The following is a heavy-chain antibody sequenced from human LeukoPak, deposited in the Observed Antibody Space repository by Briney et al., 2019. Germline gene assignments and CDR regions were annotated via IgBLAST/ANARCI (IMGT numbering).Heavy chain of an antibody. V-gene: IGHV1-69*01. Sequence: GASVKVSCKASGGTFSSYAISWVRQAPGQGLEWMGGIIPIFGTANYAQKFQGRVTITADESTSTAYMALSSLRSEDTAVYYCARGGSGSSSLSYPGTLYYWGQGTLVTVSS. J-gene: IGHJ4*02. CDR2: IIPIFGTA. D-gene: IGHD3-10*01. CDR3: ARGGSGSSSLSYPGTLYY. CDR1: GGTFSSYA.